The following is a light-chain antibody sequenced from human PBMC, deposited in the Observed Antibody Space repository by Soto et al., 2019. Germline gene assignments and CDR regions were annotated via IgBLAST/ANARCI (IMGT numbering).Light chain of an antibody. V-gene: IGLV2-8*01. CDR3: SSYTSSSTLV. J-gene: IGLJ3*02. Sequence: QSALTQPPSASGSPGQSVTISCAGTSSDVGGYDYVSWYQQHPGKAPKLIIYEVNKRPSGVPDRFSGSKSANTASLTVSGLQAEDEADYYCSSYTSSSTLVFGGGTKLTVL. CDR2: EVN. CDR1: SSDVGGYDY.